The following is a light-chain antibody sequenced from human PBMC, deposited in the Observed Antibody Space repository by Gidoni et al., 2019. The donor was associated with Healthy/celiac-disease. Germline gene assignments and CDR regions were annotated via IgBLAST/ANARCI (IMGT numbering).Light chain of an antibody. V-gene: IGKV3-15*01. Sequence: EIVMTQSPATLSVSPGERATLSCRASQSVSSNLAWYQQKPGQAPRLLIYGASTRATGIPARFSGSGSGTDFTLTISSLQSEDVAVYYCQQYNNWPQTFGQXTKVEIK. J-gene: IGKJ1*01. CDR2: GAS. CDR3: QQYNNWPQT. CDR1: QSVSSN.